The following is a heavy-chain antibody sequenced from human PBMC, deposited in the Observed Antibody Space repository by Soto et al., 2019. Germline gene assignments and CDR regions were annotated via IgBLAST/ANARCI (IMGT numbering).Heavy chain of an antibody. V-gene: IGHV2-5*02. CDR1: GFSLSTSGVG. Sequence: QITLKESGPTLVKPTQTLTLTCTFSGFSLSTSGVGVGWIRQPPGKALEWLALIYWDDDKRYSPSPKSRLTITKDTSKNQVVHTMTNMDPVDTATYYCAHRLAGYNYFDYWGQGTLVTVSS. J-gene: IGHJ4*02. D-gene: IGHD5-12*01. CDR2: IYWDDDK. CDR3: AHRLAGYNYFDY.